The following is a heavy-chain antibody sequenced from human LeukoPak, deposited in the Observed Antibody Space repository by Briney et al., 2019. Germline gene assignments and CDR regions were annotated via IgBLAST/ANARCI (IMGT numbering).Heavy chain of an antibody. CDR2: ISAYNGNT. CDR3: ARGMYNSFDY. Sequence: GASVKVSCKASGYTFTNHGISWVRQAPGQGLEWMGWISAYNGNTNYAQNLQGRATMTTDTSTNTAYMELRSLRSDDTAVYYCARGMYNSFDYWGQGTLVTVSS. J-gene: IGHJ4*02. CDR1: GYTFTNHG. V-gene: IGHV1-18*01. D-gene: IGHD1-14*01.